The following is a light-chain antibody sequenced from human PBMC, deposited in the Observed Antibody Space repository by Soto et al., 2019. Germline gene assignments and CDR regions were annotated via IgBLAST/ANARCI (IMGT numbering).Light chain of an antibody. Sequence: DIVMTQSPDSLAVSLGERATINCKSSLSVLYNSNNKNYLAWYQQKPGQPPKLLIYWASTRESGVPDRFSGSGSGADFTLTISSLQAEDVAVYYCQQYYSTPFTFGPGTKVAI. J-gene: IGKJ3*01. CDR1: LSVLYNSNNKNY. CDR2: WAS. V-gene: IGKV4-1*01. CDR3: QQYYSTPFT.